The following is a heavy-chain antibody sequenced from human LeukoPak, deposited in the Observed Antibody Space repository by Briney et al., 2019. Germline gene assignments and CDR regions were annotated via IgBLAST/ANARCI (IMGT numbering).Heavy chain of an antibody. CDR3: ARGYWWQLVRGWFDP. CDR1: GGSISSYY. CDR2: IYYSGST. Sequence: SETLSLTCTVSGGSISSYYWSWIRQPPGKGLEWIGYIYYSGSTNYNPSLKSRVTISVDTSKNQFSLKLSSVTAADTAVYYCARGYWWQLVRGWFDPWGQGTLVTVSS. V-gene: IGHV4-59*12. J-gene: IGHJ5*02. D-gene: IGHD6-13*01.